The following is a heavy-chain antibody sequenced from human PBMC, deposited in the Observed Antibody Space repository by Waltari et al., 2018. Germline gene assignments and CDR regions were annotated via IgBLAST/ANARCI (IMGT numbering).Heavy chain of an antibody. CDR2: ISYDGSNK. V-gene: IGHV3-30*18. CDR3: AKRSTVTTSRGYGMDV. J-gene: IGHJ6*02. D-gene: IGHD4-17*01. Sequence: QVQLVESGGGVVQPGRSLRLSCAASGFTFSSYGMHWVRQAPGKGLEWVAVISYDGSNKYYVDSVKGRFTISRDNSKNTLYLQMNSLRAEDTAVYYCAKRSTVTTSRGYGMDVWGQGTTVTVSS. CDR1: GFTFSSYG.